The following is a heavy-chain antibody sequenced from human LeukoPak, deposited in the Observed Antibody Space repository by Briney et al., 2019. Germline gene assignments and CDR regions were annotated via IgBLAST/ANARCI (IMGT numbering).Heavy chain of an antibody. Sequence: GGSLRLSCKASGFIFSLYWMHWVRQVPGRGLVWVSRIEGGAIDTDYADFVKGRFTISRDNAKNTVYLQMTSLRVEDTAVYYYARTEYCNTTTCKYATIWGQGTMVTVSS. J-gene: IGHJ3*02. CDR3: ARTEYCNTTTCKYATI. D-gene: IGHD2/OR15-2a*01. V-gene: IGHV3-74*01. CDR2: IEGGAIDT. CDR1: GFIFSLYW.